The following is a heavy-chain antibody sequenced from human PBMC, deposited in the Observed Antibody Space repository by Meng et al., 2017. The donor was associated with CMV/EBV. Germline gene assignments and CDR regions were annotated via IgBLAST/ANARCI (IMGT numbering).Heavy chain of an antibody. CDR1: GFTFSSYS. V-gene: IGHV3-21*01. J-gene: IGHJ4*02. CDR3: ARDGRQQLDFDY. D-gene: IGHD6-13*01. Sequence: GESLKISCAASGFTFSSYSMNWVRQASGKGLEWVSSISSSSSYIYYADSVKGRFTISRDNAKNSLYLQMNSLRAEDTAVYYCARDGRQQLDFDYWGQGTLVTVSS. CDR2: ISSSSSYI.